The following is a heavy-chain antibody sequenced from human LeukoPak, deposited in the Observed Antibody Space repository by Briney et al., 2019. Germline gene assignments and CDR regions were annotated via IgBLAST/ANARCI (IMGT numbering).Heavy chain of an antibody. CDR3: ARAMTTDNWFDP. CDR2: ISYDGSNK. V-gene: IGHV3-30*03. J-gene: IGHJ5*02. CDR1: GFTFSSYG. D-gene: IGHD4-11*01. Sequence: GGSLRLSCAASGFTFSSYGMHWVRQAPGKGLEWVAVISYDGSNKYYADSVKGRFTISRDNSKNTLYLQMNSLRAEDTAVYYCARAMTTDNWFDPWGQGTLVTVSS.